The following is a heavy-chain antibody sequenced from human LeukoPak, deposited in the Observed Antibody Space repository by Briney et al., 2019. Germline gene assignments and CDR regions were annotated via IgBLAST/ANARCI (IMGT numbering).Heavy chain of an antibody. J-gene: IGHJ4*02. D-gene: IGHD1-26*01. CDR3: ARGGGSYYGVFDY. CDR2: INPNSGGT. V-gene: IGHV1-2*02. CDR1: GYTFTAYY. Sequence: ASVKVSCKASGYTFTAYYMHWVRQAPGQGLEWMGWINPNSGGTNYAQKFQGRVTMTRDTHLHAASMELTGLICDDPAVYYCARGGGSYYGVFDYWGQGTLVTVSS.